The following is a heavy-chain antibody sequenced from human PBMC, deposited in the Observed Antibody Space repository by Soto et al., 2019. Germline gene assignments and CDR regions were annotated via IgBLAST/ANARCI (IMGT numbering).Heavy chain of an antibody. D-gene: IGHD6-13*01. CDR1: GFMFSNYA. Sequence: EVQLLESGGGLVQSGGSLRLSCAASGFMFSNYAMSWVRQAPGKGLEWVSSMSGSGGTTYYADSVKGRFTISRDNSKNTLYLQMNSLRAEDTEVDFCAKYASGSWFLFDYWGQGTLVTVSS. J-gene: IGHJ4*02. V-gene: IGHV3-23*01. CDR3: AKYASGSWFLFDY. CDR2: MSGSGGTT.